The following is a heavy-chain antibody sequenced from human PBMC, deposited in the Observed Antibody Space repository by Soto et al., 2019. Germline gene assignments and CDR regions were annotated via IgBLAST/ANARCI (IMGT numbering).Heavy chain of an antibody. D-gene: IGHD5-12*01. J-gene: IGHJ4*02. V-gene: IGHV4-34*01. CDR3: ARGQEGVVATH. Sequence: QVQLQQWGAGLLKPSETLSLNCAVNGGSLSGYYWSWIRQPPGKGLEWIGEIKDGGRTNYSPSLRSRATISSDTSNIQCSLRLYSVTAADTGVYYCARGQEGVVATHWDQGTLVTVSS. CDR1: GGSLSGYY. CDR2: IKDGGRT.